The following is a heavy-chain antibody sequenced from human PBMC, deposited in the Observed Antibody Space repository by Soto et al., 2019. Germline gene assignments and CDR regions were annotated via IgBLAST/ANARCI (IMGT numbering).Heavy chain of an antibody. CDR3: SILGGYPQSLDP. CDR1: GGSISPYY. V-gene: IGHV4-59*08. J-gene: IGHJ5*02. Sequence: SETLSLTCTVSGGSISPYYWSWIRHPPGKGLEWVGYIYYGGSTSYNPSLKSRVTISLETSKSQFSLRLSSVTAADTAVYYCSILGGYPQSLDPRGPGTLGTGSS. CDR2: IYYGGST. D-gene: IGHD5-12*01.